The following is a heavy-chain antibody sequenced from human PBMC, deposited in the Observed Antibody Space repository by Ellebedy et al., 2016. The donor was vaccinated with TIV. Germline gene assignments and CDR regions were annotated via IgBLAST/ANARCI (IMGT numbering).Heavy chain of an antibody. D-gene: IGHD2-21*02. J-gene: IGHJ4*02. CDR1: GYSFTNYL. Sequence: GESLKISCKGSGYSFTNYLVSWVRQMPGKGLEWMGRIDPSDSYSNYSPSFQGHVTISADRSFSTAYLQWSSLKASDTAMYYCARSSCEGDCYMFDYWGQGTLVTVSS. CDR2: IDPSDSYS. V-gene: IGHV5-10-1*01. CDR3: ARSSCEGDCYMFDY.